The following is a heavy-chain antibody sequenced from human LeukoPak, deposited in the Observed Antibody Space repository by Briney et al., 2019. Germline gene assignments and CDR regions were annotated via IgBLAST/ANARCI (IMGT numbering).Heavy chain of an antibody. CDR3: AELGITMIGGV. CDR1: GFTSCRYA. CDR2: ISYDGSNK. Sequence: PGGSLRLSRAASGFTSCRYAMHWVRHAPGKALEWVAVISYDGSNKYYADSVKGRFTISRDNSKNTLYLQMNSLRAEDTAVYYCAELGITMIGGVWGKGTTVTISS. D-gene: IGHD3-10*02. J-gene: IGHJ6*04. V-gene: IGHV3-30*04.